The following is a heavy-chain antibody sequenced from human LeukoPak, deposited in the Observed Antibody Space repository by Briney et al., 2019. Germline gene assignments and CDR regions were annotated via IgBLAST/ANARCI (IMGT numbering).Heavy chain of an antibody. D-gene: IGHD3-22*01. J-gene: IGHJ4*02. Sequence: GGSLRLSCAASGFTFSDYYMTWIRQAPGKGLEWVSAISGSGGSTYYADSVKGRFTISRDNSKNTLYLQMNSLRAEDTAVYYCAKVFKYYDSSGPRGGGDYWGQGTLVTVSS. V-gene: IGHV3-23*01. CDR2: ISGSGGST. CDR3: AKVFKYYDSSGPRGGGDY. CDR1: GFTFSDYY.